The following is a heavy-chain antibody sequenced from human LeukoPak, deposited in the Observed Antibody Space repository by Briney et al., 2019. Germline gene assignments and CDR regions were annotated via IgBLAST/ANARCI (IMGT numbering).Heavy chain of an antibody. J-gene: IGHJ5*02. V-gene: IGHV5-51*01. CDR1: GSIFTSHW. CDR2: IYPGDSET. CDR3: VRRGLIAAAGTDWFDP. Sequence: GESLKISCQRSGSIFTSHWIGWVRQLPGKGLEWMGIIYPGDSETIYSPSFQGQVTISADKSISTAYLQWSSLKASDSAMYYCVRRGLIAAAGTDWFDPWGQGTLVTVSS. D-gene: IGHD6-13*01.